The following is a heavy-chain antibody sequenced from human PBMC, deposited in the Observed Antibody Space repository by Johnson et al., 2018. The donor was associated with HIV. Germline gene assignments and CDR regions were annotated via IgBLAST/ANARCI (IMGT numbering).Heavy chain of an antibody. D-gene: IGHD5-18*01. V-gene: IGHV3-7*03. Sequence: VQLVESGGGLVKPGGSLRLSCAASGLTFTNAWMSWVRQAPGKGLEWVANIKQDGSEKNYVDSVKGRFTIPRDNAKNSLYLQRNSLRAEDTAVYYCARDWGTIQLWSSGAFDIWGQGTMVTVSS. CDR1: GLTFTNAW. CDR2: IKQDGSEK. CDR3: ARDWGTIQLWSSGAFDI. J-gene: IGHJ3*02.